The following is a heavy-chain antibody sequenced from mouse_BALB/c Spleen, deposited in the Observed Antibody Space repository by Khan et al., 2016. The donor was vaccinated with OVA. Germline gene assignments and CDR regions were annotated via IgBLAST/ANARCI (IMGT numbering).Heavy chain of an antibody. CDR1: GYTFTDYS. CDR3: VGRRHWDIDD. J-gene: IGHJ1*01. CDR2: INTAAGEP. D-gene: IGHD3-3*01. V-gene: IGHV9-2-1*01. Sequence: QIQLVQSGPELKKPGETVKISCKASGYTFTDYSMNWVKQAPGKGLEWMGWINTAAGEPTYADDFKGRFAFSLETSASTAFLQINNRKSEDAATYDCVGRRHWDIDDWGAGTSVTVSS.